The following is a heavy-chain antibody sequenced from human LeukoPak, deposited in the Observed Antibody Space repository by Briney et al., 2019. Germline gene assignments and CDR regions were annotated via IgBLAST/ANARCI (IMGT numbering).Heavy chain of an antibody. D-gene: IGHD3-3*01. Sequence: SVKVSCKASGYTFTSYDINWVRQAPGQGLEWMGRIIPILGIANCAQKFQGRVTITADKSTSTAYMELSSLRSEDTAVYYCAYDFWSGYYTGLGWFDPWGQGTLVTVSS. CDR1: GYTFTSYD. CDR2: IIPILGIA. CDR3: AYDFWSGYYTGLGWFDP. V-gene: IGHV1-69*04. J-gene: IGHJ5*02.